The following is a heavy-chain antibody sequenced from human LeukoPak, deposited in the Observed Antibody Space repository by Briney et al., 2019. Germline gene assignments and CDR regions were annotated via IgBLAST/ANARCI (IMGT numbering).Heavy chain of an antibody. CDR2: INPNSGGT. CDR3: ARDQNYYDSSGYYGC. V-gene: IGHV1-2*02. D-gene: IGHD3-22*01. CDR1: GYTLTGYY. Sequence: ASVKVSCKASGYTLTGYYMHWVRQAPGQGLEWMGWINPNSGGTNYAQKFQGRVTMTRDTSISTAYMELSRLRSDDTAVYYCARDQNYYDSSGYYGCWGQGTLVTVSS. J-gene: IGHJ4*02.